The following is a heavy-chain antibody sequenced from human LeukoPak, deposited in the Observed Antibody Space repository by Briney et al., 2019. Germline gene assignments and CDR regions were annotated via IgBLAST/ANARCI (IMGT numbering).Heavy chain of an antibody. CDR2: IDPSDSYT. V-gene: IGHV5-10-1*04. Sequence: TAGESLKISCKGSGYSFTSYWISWVRQMPGKGLEWMGRIDPSDSYTNYSPSFQGQVTISGDKSISTAYLQWSSLKASDTAMYYCARRGGSTSGRAFDIWGQGTMVSVSS. J-gene: IGHJ3*02. D-gene: IGHD2-15*01. CDR1: GYSFTSYW. CDR3: ARRGGSTSGRAFDI.